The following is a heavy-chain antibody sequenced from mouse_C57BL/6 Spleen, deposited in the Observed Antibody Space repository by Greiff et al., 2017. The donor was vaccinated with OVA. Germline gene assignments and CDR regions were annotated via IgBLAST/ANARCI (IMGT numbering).Heavy chain of an antibody. CDR3: ASGITTVAPDY. V-gene: IGHV1-82*01. Sequence: QVQLQQSGPELVKPGASVKISCKASGYAFSSSWMNWVKQRPGKGLEWIGRIYPGDGDTNYNGKFKGKATLTADKSSSTAYMQLSSLTSEDSAVYCCASGITTVAPDYWGQGTTLTVSS. CDR2: IYPGDGDT. CDR1: GYAFSSSW. J-gene: IGHJ2*01. D-gene: IGHD1-1*01.